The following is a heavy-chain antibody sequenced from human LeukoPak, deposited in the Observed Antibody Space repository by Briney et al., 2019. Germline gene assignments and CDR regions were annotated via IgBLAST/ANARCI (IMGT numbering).Heavy chain of an antibody. D-gene: IGHD3-22*01. CDR1: GYTFTSYG. J-gene: IGHJ5*02. V-gene: IGHV1-69*04. CDR3: ARAPHYSASSGYNWFHP. CDR2: IIPTLGIA. Sequence: ASVKVSCKASGYTFTSYGISWVRQAPGQGLEWMGRIIPTLGIANYAQKFQGRVTITADKSTSTAYMELSSLRSEDTAVYYCARAPHYSASSGYNWFHPWGQGSLVTVSS.